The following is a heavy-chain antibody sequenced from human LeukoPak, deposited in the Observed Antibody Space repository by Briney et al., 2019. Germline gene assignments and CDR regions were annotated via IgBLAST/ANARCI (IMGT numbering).Heavy chain of an antibody. J-gene: IGHJ4*02. CDR2: ISYDAKYK. CDR3: ARGRVVPATQLDY. Sequence: GRSLRLSCAASGFTFSNYAMHWVRQAPGKGLEWVAVISYDAKYKYYADSLKGRFTISRDNSNNTLYLQMNSLGSEDTAVYYCARGRVVPATQLDYWGRGTLVTVSS. V-gene: IGHV3-30*04. CDR1: GFTFSNYA. D-gene: IGHD2-15*01.